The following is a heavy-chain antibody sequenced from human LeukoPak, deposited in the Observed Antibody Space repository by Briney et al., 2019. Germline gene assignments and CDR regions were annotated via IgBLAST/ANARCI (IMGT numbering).Heavy chain of an antibody. V-gene: IGHV3-53*01. CDR1: GFTVSSNY. Sequence: GGSLRLSCAASGFTVSSNYMSWVRQAPGKGLERVSVIYSGGSTYYADSVKGRFTISRDNSKNTLYLQMNSLRAEDTAVYYCAREIAAAGTIDYWGQGTLVTVSS. J-gene: IGHJ4*02. CDR3: AREIAAAGTIDY. CDR2: IYSGGST. D-gene: IGHD6-13*01.